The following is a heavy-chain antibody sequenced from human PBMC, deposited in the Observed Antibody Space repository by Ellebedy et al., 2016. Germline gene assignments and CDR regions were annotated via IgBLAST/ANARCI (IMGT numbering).Heavy chain of an antibody. CDR2: IEQDGSQK. CDR1: GFTLSTYW. CDR3: ARDKIEGPTHFDY. V-gene: IGHV3-7*01. J-gene: IGHJ4*02. Sequence: GESLKISCAASGFTLSTYWMSWVRQAPGKGLEWVANIEQDGSQKNYGGSVAGRFTISRDNTKNSLYLQMNSLRVEDTAVYYCARDKIEGPTHFDYWGQGILVTVSS. D-gene: IGHD3-22*01.